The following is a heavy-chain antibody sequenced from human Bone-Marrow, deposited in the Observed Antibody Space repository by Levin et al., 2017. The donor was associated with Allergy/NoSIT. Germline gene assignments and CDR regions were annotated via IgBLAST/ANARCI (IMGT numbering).Heavy chain of an antibody. D-gene: IGHD1-1*01. CDR2: IVVGTGNT. J-gene: IGHJ3*02. V-gene: IGHV1-58*02. Sequence: EASVKVSCEASGFTFSTSTIQWVRQARGERLEWIGWIVVGTGNTNYAHKFQEGVTITRDMSISTAYMELSSLRSDDTAVYYCAARPGGYASFDIWGRGTVVTVSS. CDR3: AARPGGYASFDI. CDR1: GFTFSTST.